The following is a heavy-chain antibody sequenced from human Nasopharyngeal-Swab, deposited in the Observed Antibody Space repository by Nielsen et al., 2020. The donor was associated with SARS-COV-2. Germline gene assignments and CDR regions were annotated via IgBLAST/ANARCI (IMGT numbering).Heavy chain of an antibody. Sequence: SLKISCAASGFTFDDYAMHWVRQAPGKGPEWVSGISWNSGSIGYADSVKGRFTISRDNAKNSLYLQMNSLRAEDTAVYYCARRYCSSTSCLIDYWGQGTLVTVSS. CDR2: ISWNSGSI. J-gene: IGHJ4*02. CDR1: GFTFDDYA. V-gene: IGHV3-9*01. D-gene: IGHD2-2*01. CDR3: ARRYCSSTSCLIDY.